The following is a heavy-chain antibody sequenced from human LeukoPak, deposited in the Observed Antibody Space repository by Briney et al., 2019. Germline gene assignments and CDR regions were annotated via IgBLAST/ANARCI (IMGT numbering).Heavy chain of an antibody. D-gene: IGHD1-20*01. V-gene: IGHV3-23*01. J-gene: IGHJ4*02. CDR2: ISGSGGST. Sequence: PGGSLRLSCAASGFTFSTYTMSWVRQAPGGGLAWVSTISGSGGSTYYADSVKGRFSISRDNSENTLYLQMNNLRAEDTAVYYCAREGGDTWTNFYFHYWGQGTLVTVSS. CDR3: AREGGDTWTNFYFHY. CDR1: GFTFSTYT.